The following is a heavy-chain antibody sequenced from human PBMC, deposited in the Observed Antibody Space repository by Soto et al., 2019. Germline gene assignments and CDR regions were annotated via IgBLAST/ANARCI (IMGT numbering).Heavy chain of an antibody. CDR2: INANRGGA. Sequence: QVQLVKSGAEVKKHGASVKVSCKASGYTFTGYYIHWVRQAPGQWLAWMGWINANRGGANNAPKVQGRVAMSLDTSTNTAYLQLRALTADDTAVYYCARDQSGSDWGSPDYWGQVTLVTVAS. CDR1: GYTFTGYY. D-gene: IGHD5-12*01. CDR3: ARDQSGSDWGSPDY. J-gene: IGHJ4*02. V-gene: IGHV1-2*02.